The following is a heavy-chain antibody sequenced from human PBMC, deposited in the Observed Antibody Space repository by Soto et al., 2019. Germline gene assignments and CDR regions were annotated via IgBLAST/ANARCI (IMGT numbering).Heavy chain of an antibody. CDR3: AGHPTYYYDSSGYGVDCFQH. V-gene: IGHV4-61*01. J-gene: IGHJ1*01. Sequence: SETLSLTCTVSGRSISSVNYYWSWIRQPPGKGLEWIGYIYYSGSTNYNPSLKSRVTISVDTSKNQFSLKLSSVTAADTAVYYCAGHPTYYYDSSGYGVDCFQHWGQGTLVTVSS. CDR1: GRSISSVNYY. D-gene: IGHD3-22*01. CDR2: IYYSGST.